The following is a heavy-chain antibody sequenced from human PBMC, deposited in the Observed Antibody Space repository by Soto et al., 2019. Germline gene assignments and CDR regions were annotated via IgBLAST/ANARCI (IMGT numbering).Heavy chain of an antibody. CDR3: ARNSRGYIYGYYLDS. J-gene: IGHJ4*02. CDR1: GGYLNNSGYY. V-gene: IGHV4-61*08. CDR2: IYYTGTT. Sequence: SDTQSLTCTVSGGYLNNSGYYWPWIRQPPGKGLEWIGYIYYTGTTNYNPSLKSHVTISVDTSKNQFSLKVKSVSAADTAVYFCARNSRGYIYGYYLDSWGQGTL. D-gene: IGHD5-18*01.